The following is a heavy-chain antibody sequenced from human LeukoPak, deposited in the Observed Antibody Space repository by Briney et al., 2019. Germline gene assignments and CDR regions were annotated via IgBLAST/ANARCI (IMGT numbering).Heavy chain of an antibody. J-gene: IGHJ4*02. V-gene: IGHV3-33*01. D-gene: IGHD3-10*01. CDR3: AREDGSGSYHFDY. CDR2: IWYDGSNK. Sequence: GGSLRLSCAASGFTFSSYGMHWVHQAPGKGLEWVAAIWYDGSNKYYADSVKGRFTISRDNSKNTLYLQMNSLRAEDTAVYYCAREDGSGSYHFDYWGQGTLVTVSP. CDR1: GFTFSSYG.